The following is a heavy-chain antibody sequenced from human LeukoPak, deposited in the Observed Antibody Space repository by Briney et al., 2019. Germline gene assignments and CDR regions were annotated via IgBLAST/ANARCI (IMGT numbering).Heavy chain of an antibody. CDR2: INHSGST. Sequence: SETLSLTCAVSGGSFSGYYWSWIRQPPGKGLEWIGEINHSGSTNYNPSLKSRVTISVDTSKNPFSLKLSSVTAADTAVYYCARGSCSGGSCYFRGRHYYYYYYMDVWGKGTTVTVSS. CDR3: ARGSCSGGSCYFRGRHYYYYYYMDV. CDR1: GGSFSGYY. J-gene: IGHJ6*03. V-gene: IGHV4-34*01. D-gene: IGHD2-15*01.